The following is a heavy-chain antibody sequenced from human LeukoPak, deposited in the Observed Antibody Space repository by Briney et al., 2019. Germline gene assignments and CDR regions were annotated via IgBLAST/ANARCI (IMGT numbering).Heavy chain of an antibody. J-gene: IGHJ4*02. Sequence: PGGSLRLSCAASGFTFSSYSMNWVRQAPGKGLEWVSSISSGSSYIYYADSVKGRFTISRDNAKNSLYPQMNSLRAEDTAVYYCARDVTTFDYWGQGTLVTVSS. V-gene: IGHV3-21*01. CDR1: GFTFSSYS. D-gene: IGHD4-17*01. CDR2: ISSGSSYI. CDR3: ARDVTTFDY.